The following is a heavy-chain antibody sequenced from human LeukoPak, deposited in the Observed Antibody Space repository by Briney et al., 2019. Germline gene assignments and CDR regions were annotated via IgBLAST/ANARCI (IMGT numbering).Heavy chain of an antibody. V-gene: IGHV3-48*04. D-gene: IGHD3-10*02. CDR1: GFTFSSYS. CDR2: ISSIGRTM. J-gene: IGHJ6*04. CDR3: AELGITMIGGV. Sequence: GGSLRLSCAASGFTFSSYSMDWVRQAPGKGLEWVSYISSIGRTMYYADSVKGRFTFSRDNAKNSLYLQMNSLRAEDTAVYYCAELGITMIGGVWGKGTTVTISS.